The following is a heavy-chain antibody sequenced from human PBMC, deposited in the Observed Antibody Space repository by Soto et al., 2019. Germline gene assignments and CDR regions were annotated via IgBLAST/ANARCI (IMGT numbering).Heavy chain of an antibody. CDR3: ARDKFHGIAAAGTPASPLDY. D-gene: IGHD6-13*01. Sequence: QTLSLTCAISGDSVSSNSAAWNWIRQSPSRGLEWLGRTYYRSKWYNDYAVSVKSRITINPDTSKNQFSLQLNSVTPEDTAVYYCARDKFHGIAAAGTPASPLDYWGQGTLVTVSS. CDR1: GDSVSSNSAA. J-gene: IGHJ4*02. CDR2: TYYRSKWYN. V-gene: IGHV6-1*01.